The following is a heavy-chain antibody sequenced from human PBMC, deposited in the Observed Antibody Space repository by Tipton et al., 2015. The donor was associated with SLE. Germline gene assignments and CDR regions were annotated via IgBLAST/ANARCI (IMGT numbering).Heavy chain of an antibody. CDR1: GFTFSSYS. V-gene: IGHV3-21*01. CDR3: ARDPGRGPYAFDI. CDR2: ISSSSSYI. Sequence: SLRLSCAASGFTFSSYSMNWVRQAPGKGLEWVSSISSSSSYIYYADSVKGRFTISRDNAKNSLYLQMNSLRAEDTAVYYCARDPGRGPYAFDIWGQGTMVTVSS. J-gene: IGHJ3*02. D-gene: IGHD2-15*01.